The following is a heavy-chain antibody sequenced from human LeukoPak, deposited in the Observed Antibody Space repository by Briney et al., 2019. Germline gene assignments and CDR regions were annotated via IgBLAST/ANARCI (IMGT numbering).Heavy chain of an antibody. Sequence: GASVKVSCKASGYTFTSYAMNWVRQAPGQGLEWMGWINTNTGNPTYAQGFTGRFVFSLDTSVSTAYLRISSLKAEDTAVYYCARVRRGGYSYGLDYWGQGTLVTVSS. V-gene: IGHV7-4-1*02. D-gene: IGHD5-18*01. CDR1: GYTFTSYA. CDR2: INTNTGNP. J-gene: IGHJ4*02. CDR3: ARVRRGGYSYGLDY.